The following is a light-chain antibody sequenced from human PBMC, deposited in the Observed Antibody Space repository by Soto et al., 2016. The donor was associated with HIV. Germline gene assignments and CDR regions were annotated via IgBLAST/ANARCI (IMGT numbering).Light chain of an antibody. CDR2: DDY. V-gene: IGLV3-21*02. CDR1: SIGTKS. CDR3: QVWETIVSHPVV. J-gene: IGLJ2*01. Sequence: SSVLTQPPSVSVTPGETATITCAGKSIGTKSVQWYQQKPGQAPVLVVYDDYDRPSGIPERFSNSNSGNTATLTISDVEAGDEADFYXQVWETIVSHPVVFGGGTKLSVL.